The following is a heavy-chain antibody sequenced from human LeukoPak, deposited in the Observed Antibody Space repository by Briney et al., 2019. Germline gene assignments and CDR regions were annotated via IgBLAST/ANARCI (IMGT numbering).Heavy chain of an antibody. Sequence: GGSLRLSCAASGFTFSSYAMSWVRQAPGKGLEWVSVISGSGGSTYYADSVKGRFTISRDNSKNTLYLQMNSLRAEDTAVYYCAKDPPDILTGYGDYWGQGTLVTVSS. J-gene: IGHJ4*02. V-gene: IGHV3-23*01. CDR2: ISGSGGST. CDR3: AKDPPDILTGYGDY. CDR1: GFTFSSYA. D-gene: IGHD3-9*01.